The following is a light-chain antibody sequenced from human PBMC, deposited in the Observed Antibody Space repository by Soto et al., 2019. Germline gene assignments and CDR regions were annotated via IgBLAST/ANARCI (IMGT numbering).Light chain of an antibody. CDR3: QHYTS. CDR2: KAS. Sequence: DIQMTQSPSTLSASVGDRVTITCRASQTINSWWAWYQQKPGKAPKLLIYKASNLEPGVPARFSGSGSGTEFTRTISSLQPDDFATYSCQHYTSVGPGTKVDIK. V-gene: IGKV1-5*03. CDR1: QTINSW. J-gene: IGKJ3*01.